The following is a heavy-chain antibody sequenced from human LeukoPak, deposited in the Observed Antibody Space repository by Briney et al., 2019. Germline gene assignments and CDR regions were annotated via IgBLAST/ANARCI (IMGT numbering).Heavy chain of an antibody. Sequence: GGSLRLSCAASGFTVSSNYMSWVRQAPGKGLEWVSVIYSGGSTYYADSVKGRFTISRDNSKNTLHLQMNSLRAEDTAVYYCAAQRWDIVATFDHFDYWGQGTLVTVSS. CDR2: IYSGGST. D-gene: IGHD5-12*01. J-gene: IGHJ4*02. V-gene: IGHV3-53*01. CDR3: AAQRWDIVATFDHFDY. CDR1: GFTVSSNY.